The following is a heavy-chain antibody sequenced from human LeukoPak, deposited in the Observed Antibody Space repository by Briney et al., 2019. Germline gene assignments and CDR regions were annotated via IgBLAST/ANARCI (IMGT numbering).Heavy chain of an antibody. CDR2: INQDGSEK. D-gene: IGHD6-19*01. CDR1: GFTFSSYW. J-gene: IGHJ4*02. Sequence: GGSLRPSCAASGFTFSSYWMTWVRQAPGKGLEWVANINQDGSEKYYVDSVKGRFTVSRDNAKNSLFLQMNSLRAEDTAIYYCARDSRRAVAALFDYWGQGTLVTASS. V-gene: IGHV3-7*01. CDR3: ARDSRRAVAALFDY.